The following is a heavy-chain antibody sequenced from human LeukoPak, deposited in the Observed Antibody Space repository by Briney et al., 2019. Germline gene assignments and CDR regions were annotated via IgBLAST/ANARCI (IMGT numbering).Heavy chain of an antibody. CDR1: GFTLGDYA. J-gene: IGHJ4*02. CDR3: TREAYYYDSSGYCENDY. Sequence: GGSLRLSRTASGFTLGDYAMSRFRQAPGTGGEWGGFISRKAYGGTTEYAASVKGRFTISRDDSKSIAYLQMNSLKTEDTAVYYCTREAYYYDSSGYCENDYWGQGTLVTVSS. D-gene: IGHD3-22*01. CDR2: ISRKAYGGTT. V-gene: IGHV3-49*03.